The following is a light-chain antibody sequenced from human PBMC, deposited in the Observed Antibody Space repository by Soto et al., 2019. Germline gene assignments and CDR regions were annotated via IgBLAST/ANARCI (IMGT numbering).Light chain of an antibody. CDR2: GAS. V-gene: IGKV3D-20*02. CDR1: QSVSSGY. J-gene: IGKJ5*01. CDR3: QQRSNWPPIT. Sequence: EIVLTQSPGTLSLSPGERATLSCRASQSVSSGYLGWYQQKPGQAPRLLIYGASNRATGIPDRFSGSGSGTDFTLIISSLEPEDFAVYYCQQRSNWPPITFGQGTRLEI.